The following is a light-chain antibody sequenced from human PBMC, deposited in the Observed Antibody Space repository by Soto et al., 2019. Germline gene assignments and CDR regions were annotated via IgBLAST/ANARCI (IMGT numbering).Light chain of an antibody. CDR2: GVS. Sequence: QSVLTQPRSVSGSPGQSVTISCTGTSSDVGGYNYVSWYQHHPGKAPKLMIYGVSKRPSGVPDRFSGSKSGNTASLTISGLQADDEADYYCCSYAGSYSVVLGGGTQLTVL. V-gene: IGLV2-11*01. CDR1: SSDVGGYNY. J-gene: IGLJ3*02. CDR3: CSYAGSYSVV.